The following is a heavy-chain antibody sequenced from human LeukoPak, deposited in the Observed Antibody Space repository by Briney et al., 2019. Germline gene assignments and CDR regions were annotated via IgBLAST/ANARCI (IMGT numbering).Heavy chain of an antibody. D-gene: IGHD3-9*01. Sequence: KPSQTLSLTCTVSGGSISSGGYYWSCIRQHPGKGLEWIGYIYYSGSTYYNPSLKSRVTISVDTSKNQFSLKLSSVTAADTAVHYCARFDWDPRGNWFDPWGEGTLVSVSS. CDR3: ARFDWDPRGNWFDP. CDR2: IYYSGST. V-gene: IGHV4-31*03. J-gene: IGHJ5*02. CDR1: GGSISSGGYY.